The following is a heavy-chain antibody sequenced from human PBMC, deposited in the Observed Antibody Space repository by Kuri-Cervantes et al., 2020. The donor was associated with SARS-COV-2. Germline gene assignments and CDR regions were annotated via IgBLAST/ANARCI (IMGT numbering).Heavy chain of an antibody. J-gene: IGHJ6*02. CDR1: GYTYTSYA. D-gene: IGHD1-26*01. Sequence: ASVNVSCKSSGYTYTSYAMHWVRQAPGQRLEWMGWINAGNGNTKYSHKFQGRVTITRDTSASTAYMELSSLRSEDTAVYYCARGLGIVGATESPGMDVWGQGTTVTVSS. CDR2: INAGNGNT. CDR3: ARGLGIVGATESPGMDV. V-gene: IGHV1-3*01.